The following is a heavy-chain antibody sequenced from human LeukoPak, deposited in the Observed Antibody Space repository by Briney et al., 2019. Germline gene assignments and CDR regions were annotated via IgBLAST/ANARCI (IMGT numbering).Heavy chain of an antibody. J-gene: IGHJ5*01. CDR3: TRAKVPPRPTWFGS. CDR2: INAGGEDP. V-gene: IGHV1-69*06. CDR1: GGTFISYA. D-gene: IGHD3-10*01. Sequence: SVKVSCKASGGTFISYAISWVRQAPGEGLEWMGVINAGGEDPKFAQNFQGRVDLTWDTSTNTIYMELARLRSEDTAVYYCTRAKVPPRPTWFGSWGQGTLVTVSS.